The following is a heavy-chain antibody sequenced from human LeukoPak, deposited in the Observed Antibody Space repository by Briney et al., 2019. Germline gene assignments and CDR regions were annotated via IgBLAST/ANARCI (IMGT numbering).Heavy chain of an antibody. Sequence: GGSLRLSCAASGFTFSNALMYWVRQAPGKGLECVGRIKNKADGGTTDYAAPVKDRFSISRDDSENTLFLQMNGLKTEDTAMYYCTTADLRNNSWGQGTLVTVSS. CDR3: TTADLRNNS. CDR2: IKNKADGGTT. D-gene: IGHD1-14*01. J-gene: IGHJ4*02. CDR1: GFTFSNAL. V-gene: IGHV3-15*01.